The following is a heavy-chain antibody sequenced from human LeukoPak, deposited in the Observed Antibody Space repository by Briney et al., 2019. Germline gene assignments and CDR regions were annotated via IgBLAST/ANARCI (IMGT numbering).Heavy chain of an antibody. CDR3: ARGGTLWFGELSPFYYYYYYMDV. J-gene: IGHJ6*03. V-gene: IGHV1-2*02. CDR1: GYTFTDYY. Sequence: GASVKVSCKPSGYTFTDYYIHWVRQAPGQGLEWMGWINPNSGGTNYAQKFQGRVTMTRDTSISTAYMELSRLRSDDTAVYYCARGGTLWFGELSPFYYYYYYMDVWGKGTTVTVSS. CDR2: INPNSGGT. D-gene: IGHD3-10*01.